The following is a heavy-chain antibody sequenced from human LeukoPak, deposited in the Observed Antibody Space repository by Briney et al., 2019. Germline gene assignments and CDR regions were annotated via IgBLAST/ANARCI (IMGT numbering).Heavy chain of an antibody. Sequence: GGSLRLSCAASGFTFSSYAMGWVRQAPGKGLEWVSAISGSGGSTYYADSVKGRFTISRDNSKNTLYLQMNSLRAEDTAVYYCAKDSRDGSTVVTPFDYWGQGTLVTVSS. J-gene: IGHJ4*02. CDR1: GFTFSSYA. CDR3: AKDSRDGSTVVTPFDY. V-gene: IGHV3-23*01. CDR2: ISGSGGST. D-gene: IGHD4-23*01.